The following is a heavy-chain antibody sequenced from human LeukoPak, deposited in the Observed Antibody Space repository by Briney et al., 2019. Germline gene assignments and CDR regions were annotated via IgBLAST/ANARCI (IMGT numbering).Heavy chain of an antibody. CDR2: IWYDGSNK. CDR3: AKDQRYYDFWSGYYPAAFDI. V-gene: IGHV3-33*06. J-gene: IGHJ3*02. D-gene: IGHD3-3*01. CDR1: GFTFSSYG. Sequence: GGSLRLSCAASGFTFSSYGMHWVRQAPGKGLEWVAVIWYDGSNKYYADSVKGRFTISRDNSKNTLYLQMNSLRAEDTAVYYCAKDQRYYDFWSGYYPAAFDIWGQGTMVTVSS.